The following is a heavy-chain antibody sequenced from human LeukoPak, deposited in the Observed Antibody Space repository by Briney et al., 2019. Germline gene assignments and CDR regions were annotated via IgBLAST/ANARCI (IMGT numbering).Heavy chain of an antibody. CDR3: ARDRESYCTGGSCYSTGDY. J-gene: IGHJ4*02. V-gene: IGHV3-21*01. D-gene: IGHD2-15*01. Sequence: PGGSLRLSCAASGFTFSSYSMNWVRQAPGKGLEWVSSISSSSSYIYYADSVKGRFTMSRDNAKNSLYLQMNSLRAEDTAVYYCARDRESYCTGGSCYSTGDYWGQGTLVTV. CDR2: ISSSSSYI. CDR1: GFTFSSYS.